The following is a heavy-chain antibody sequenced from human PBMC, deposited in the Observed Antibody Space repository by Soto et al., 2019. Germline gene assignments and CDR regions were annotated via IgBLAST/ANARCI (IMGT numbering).Heavy chain of an antibody. J-gene: IGHJ6*02. D-gene: IGHD2-15*01. CDR3: ATQTISYSWGV. CDR1: GAPITTTKW. Sequence: QVQLQESGPGLVKPSETLSLTCTVSGAPITTTKWWAWVRLPPGQGLEWIGELSRGDERSTNPSLEGRLTMVLDKSNTHFSLKLTAVTAADTAIYYCATQTISYSWGVWGRGTSVTVSS. V-gene: IGHV4-4*02. CDR2: LSRGDER.